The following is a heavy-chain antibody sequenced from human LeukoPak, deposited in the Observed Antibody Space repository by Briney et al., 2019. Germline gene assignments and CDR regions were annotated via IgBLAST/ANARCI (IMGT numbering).Heavy chain of an antibody. Sequence: VASVKVSCKASEGTFSSYAISWVRQAPGQGLEWMGGIIPIFGTANYAQKFQGRVTITADESTSTAYMELSSLRSEDTAVYYCARDAEMATSPRPRPGFDYWGQGTLVTVSS. D-gene: IGHD5-24*01. V-gene: IGHV1-69*13. CDR1: EGTFSSYA. CDR2: IIPIFGTA. CDR3: ARDAEMATSPRPRPGFDY. J-gene: IGHJ4*02.